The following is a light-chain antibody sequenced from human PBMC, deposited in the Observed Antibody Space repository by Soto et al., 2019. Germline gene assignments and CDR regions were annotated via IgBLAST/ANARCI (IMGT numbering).Light chain of an antibody. CDR2: GAS. CDR3: QHYNHWLWT. J-gene: IGKJ1*01. Sequence: EIVMTQSPATLSVSPGERATLSCRASQSIRSTLARYQQKPGQAPRLLIYGASTRATGIPARFSGSGSGTEFTLTISSLQSEDFAVYYCQHYNHWLWTVGQGTKVDSK. CDR1: QSIRST. V-gene: IGKV3-15*01.